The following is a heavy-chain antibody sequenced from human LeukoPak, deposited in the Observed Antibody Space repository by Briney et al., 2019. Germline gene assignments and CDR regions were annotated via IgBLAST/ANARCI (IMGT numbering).Heavy chain of an antibody. V-gene: IGHV1-46*01. CDR2: INPSGGST. Sequence: VASVKVSCKASGYTFTSYYMHWVRQAPGQGLEWMGIINPSGGSTSYAQKFQGRVTMTRDMSTSTVYMELSSLRSEDTAVYYCAREIYRYGYYIPDAFDIWGQGTMVTVSS. J-gene: IGHJ3*02. CDR1: GYTFTSYY. D-gene: IGHD3-22*01. CDR3: AREIYRYGYYIPDAFDI.